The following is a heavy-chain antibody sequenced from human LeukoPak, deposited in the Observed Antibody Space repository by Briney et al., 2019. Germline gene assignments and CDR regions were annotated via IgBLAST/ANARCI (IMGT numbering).Heavy chain of an antibody. D-gene: IGHD3-3*01. CDR1: GFTFDDYA. V-gene: IGHV3-9*01. CDR2: ISWNSGSI. J-gene: IGHJ4*02. CDR3: AKDALTIFGVVTRGYFDY. Sequence: GRSLRLSCAASGFTFDDYAMHWVRQAPGKGLEWVSGISWNSGSIGYADSVKGRFTISRDNSKNTLYLQMNSLRAEDTAVYYCAKDALTIFGVVTRGYFDYWGQGTLVTVSS.